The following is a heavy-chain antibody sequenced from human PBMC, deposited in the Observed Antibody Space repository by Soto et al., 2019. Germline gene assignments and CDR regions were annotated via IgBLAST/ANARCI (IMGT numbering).Heavy chain of an antibody. J-gene: IGHJ4*02. CDR2: ISAYNGNT. V-gene: IGHV1-18*01. D-gene: IGHD3-22*01. Sequence: ASVKVSCKASGYTFTSYGISWVRQAPGQGLEWMGWISAYNGNTNYAQKLQGRVTMTTDTSTSTAYMELRSLRSDDTAVYYCAREGYYDSSGYYNYWGQGTLVTVSS. CDR3: AREGYYDSSGYYNY. CDR1: GYTFTSYG.